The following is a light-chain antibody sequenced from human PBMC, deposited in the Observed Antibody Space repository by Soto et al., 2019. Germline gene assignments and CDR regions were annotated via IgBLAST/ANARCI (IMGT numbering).Light chain of an antibody. CDR3: CSRV. Sequence: QSALTQPASVSGSPGQSIPSSCTGTSSDVATYNLVSWYQQRPGTAPQLIIYEVTKRPSGVSTRFSGSQSGNTASLTSSGLQADDEADYYCCSRVFGGGTKLTVL. V-gene: IGLV2-23*02. CDR1: SSDVATYNL. J-gene: IGLJ3*02. CDR2: EVT.